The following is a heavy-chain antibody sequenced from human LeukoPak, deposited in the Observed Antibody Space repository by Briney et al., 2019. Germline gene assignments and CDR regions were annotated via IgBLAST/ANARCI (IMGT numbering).Heavy chain of an antibody. J-gene: IGHJ4*02. CDR1: GFTVSSNY. V-gene: IGHV3-53*05. CDR3: AKGDCSSTSCYFGY. CDR2: IYSDGST. Sequence: GGSLRLSCAASGFTVSSNYMSWVRQAPGKGLEWVSVIYSDGSTYSADSVKGRFTISRDNAKNSLYLQMNSLRAEDMALYYCAKGDCSSTSCYFGYWGQGTLVTVSS. D-gene: IGHD2-2*01.